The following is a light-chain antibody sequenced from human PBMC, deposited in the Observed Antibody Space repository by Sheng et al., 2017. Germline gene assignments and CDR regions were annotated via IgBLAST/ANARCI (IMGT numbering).Light chain of an antibody. CDR3: LQRIEWPLT. J-gene: IGKJ4*01. CDR1: QSVSSSY. Sequence: EVVLTQSAGTLSLSPGERATLSCRASQSVSSSYLAWYQQKPGQGPRLLIYGAFSRATGIPDRFSGSVSGTDFTLTISSLEPDDFAVYYCLQRIEWPLTFGGGTRVDIK. CDR2: GAF. V-gene: IGKV3D-20*02.